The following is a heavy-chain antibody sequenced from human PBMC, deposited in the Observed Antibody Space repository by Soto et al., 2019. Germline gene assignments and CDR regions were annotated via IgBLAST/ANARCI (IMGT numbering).Heavy chain of an antibody. CDR3: ARDYRGTYYYYYGMDV. J-gene: IGHJ6*02. CDR1: GFTFSSYS. Sequence: EGQLVESGGGLVQPGGSLRLSCAASGFTFSSYSMNWVRQAPGKGLEWVSYISSSSSTIYYADSVKGRFSVSRDNTKNSLYVQMNSLRDEDTAVYYCARDYRGTYYYYYGMDVWGQGTTVTVSS. CDR2: ISSSSSTI. D-gene: IGHD1-26*01. V-gene: IGHV3-48*02.